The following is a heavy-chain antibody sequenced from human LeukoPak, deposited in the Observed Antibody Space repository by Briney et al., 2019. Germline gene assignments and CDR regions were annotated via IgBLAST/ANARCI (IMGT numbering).Heavy chain of an antibody. J-gene: IGHJ4*02. D-gene: IGHD1-26*01. V-gene: IGHV3-7*03. CDR1: GFTFSRYW. Sequence: GGSLRLSCAASGFTFSRYWMSWVRQVPRKGLEWVANIKQGGGEIYYVDSVKGRFTISRDNAKNSLYLQMNSLRAEDTAVYYCAKGGKWDVTPFDYWGQGTLVTVSS. CDR3: AKGGKWDVTPFDY. CDR2: IKQGGGEI.